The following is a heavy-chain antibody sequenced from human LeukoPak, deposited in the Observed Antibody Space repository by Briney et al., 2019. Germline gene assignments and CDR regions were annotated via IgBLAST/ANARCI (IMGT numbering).Heavy chain of an antibody. CDR1: GGSISSHY. CDR3: ARLGHCTGGICYQYYYMDV. J-gene: IGHJ6*03. D-gene: IGHD2-8*02. V-gene: IGHV4-59*05. Sequence: SETLSLTCTVSGGSISSHYWSWIRQSPGKGLEWIGSIYDSGSIYYNPSLKSRLTISEDTSKNQFSLEMNSVTAADTAVYYCARLGHCTGGICYQYYYMDVWGKGTMVTISS. CDR2: IYDSGSI.